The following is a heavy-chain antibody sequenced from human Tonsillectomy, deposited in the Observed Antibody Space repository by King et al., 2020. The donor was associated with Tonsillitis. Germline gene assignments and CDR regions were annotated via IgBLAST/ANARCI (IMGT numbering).Heavy chain of an antibody. V-gene: IGHV1-2*02. CDR1: GYTFTGYY. J-gene: IGHJ6*02. CDR3: ARGGHDIVVVPAAAPYYYYGMDV. CDR2: INPNSGGT. D-gene: IGHD2-2*01. Sequence: QLVQSGAEVKKPGASVKVSCKASGYTFTGYYMHWVRQAPGQGLEWMGWINPNSGGTNYAQKFQGRVTMTRDTSISTAYMELSRLRSDDTAVYYCARGGHDIVVVPAAAPYYYYGMDVWGQGTTVTVSS.